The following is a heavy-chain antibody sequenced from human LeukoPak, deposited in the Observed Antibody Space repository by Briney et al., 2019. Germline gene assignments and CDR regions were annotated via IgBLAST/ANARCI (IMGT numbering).Heavy chain of an antibody. Sequence: ASETLSLTCTVSGGTISGYYWSWIRQPPGQGLEWIGNVHYSGTTNYSPSLKSRVTISVDSSKKQFSLKLTSVTAADTAVYYCARGGRSESYTYYFDYWGLGSLVAVSS. CDR3: ARGGRSESYTYYFDY. CDR1: GGTISGYY. V-gene: IGHV4-59*01. J-gene: IGHJ4*02. D-gene: IGHD1-26*01. CDR2: VHYSGTT.